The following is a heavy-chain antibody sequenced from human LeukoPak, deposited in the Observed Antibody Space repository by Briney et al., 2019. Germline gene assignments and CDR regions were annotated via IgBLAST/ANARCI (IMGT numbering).Heavy chain of an antibody. CDR2: IIDSGGTT. V-gene: IGHV3-23*01. D-gene: IGHD5-24*01. J-gene: IGHJ4*02. CDR3: AKDLGEMAGWLSYYFEY. CDR1: GLTFSSYA. Sequence: PGGSLRLSCAASGLTFSSYAMSWVRPAPGKGLEWVSRIIDSGGTTYYADSVKGQFTSSRDNSNNTLYLQMNSLRAEDTAVYYCAKDLGEMAGWLSYYFEYWGQGTLVTVSS.